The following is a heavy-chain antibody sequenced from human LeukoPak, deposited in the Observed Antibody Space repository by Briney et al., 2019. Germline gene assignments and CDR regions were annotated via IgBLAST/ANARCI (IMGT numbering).Heavy chain of an antibody. D-gene: IGHD3-16*01. J-gene: IGHJ4*02. V-gene: IGHV1-46*01. CDR3: AKLATSDTGETY. Sequence: ASVKVSCKASGYTFTINHIHWVRQAPEQGLEWMGVINPSGDSTTYAQNFQGRVTMTRDTSTSTVYMELRSLRSEDTAIYYCAKLATSDTGETYWGQGTLVTVSS. CDR1: GYTFTINH. CDR2: INPSGDST.